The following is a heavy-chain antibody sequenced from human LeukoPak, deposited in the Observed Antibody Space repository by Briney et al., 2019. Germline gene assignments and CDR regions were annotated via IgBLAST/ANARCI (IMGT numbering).Heavy chain of an antibody. CDR1: GHTFTNYA. D-gene: IGHD4-23*01. Sequence: RASVKVSCKSSGHTFTNYAIHWVRQAPGQRLEWMGWINAGNGNTQYSQKFQGRVTITRDTSASTAYMELSSLRSEDTAVYYCARNLIGKTDFDYWGQGTLVTVSS. V-gene: IGHV1-3*01. CDR3: ARNLIGKTDFDY. J-gene: IGHJ4*02. CDR2: INAGNGNT.